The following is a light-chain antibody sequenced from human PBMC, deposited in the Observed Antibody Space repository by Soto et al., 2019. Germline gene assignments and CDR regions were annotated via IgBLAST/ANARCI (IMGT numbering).Light chain of an antibody. V-gene: IGKV1-9*01. CDR3: QQLNSYGLFT. Sequence: DIQLTQYPSFMSASVGDRVTITCRASQGISSYLAWYQQKPGNAPKLLIYAASTLQSGVPSRFSGSGSGTEFTLTISSLQPEDFATYYCQQLNSYGLFTFGPGTKVDIK. J-gene: IGKJ3*01. CDR2: AAS. CDR1: QGISSY.